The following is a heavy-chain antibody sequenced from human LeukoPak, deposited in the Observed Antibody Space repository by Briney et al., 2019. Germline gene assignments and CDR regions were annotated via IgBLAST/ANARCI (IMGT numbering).Heavy chain of an antibody. V-gene: IGHV3-74*01. CDR3: ARAPSEIGGYYPEYFRH. CDR2: IKSDGST. Sequence: GGSLRLSCAASGFTFSSYWMHWVRQAPGKGLVWVSRIKSDGSTNYADSVKGRFTISRNNAKNTVSLQMNSLRAEDTGVYYCARAPSEIGGYYPEYFRHWGQGTLVTVFS. D-gene: IGHD3-22*01. CDR1: GFTFSSYW. J-gene: IGHJ1*01.